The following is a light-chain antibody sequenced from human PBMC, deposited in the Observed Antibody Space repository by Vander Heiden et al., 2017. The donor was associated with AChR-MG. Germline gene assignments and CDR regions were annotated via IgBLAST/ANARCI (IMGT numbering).Light chain of an antibody. CDR1: QSISSY. J-gene: IGKJ3*01. V-gene: IGKV1-39*01. Sequence: DIQMTQSPSSLSASVGDRVTIPCRASQSISSYLNWYQQKPGKAPKLLIYAASSLQSGVPSRFSGSGSGTDFTLTISSLQPEDFATYYCQQSYSTPLFTFGHGTKVDIK. CDR2: AAS. CDR3: QQSYSTPLFT.